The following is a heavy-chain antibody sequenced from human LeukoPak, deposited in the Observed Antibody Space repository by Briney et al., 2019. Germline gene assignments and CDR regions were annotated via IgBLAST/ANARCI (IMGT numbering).Heavy chain of an antibody. J-gene: IGHJ3*02. V-gene: IGHV4-39*01. CDR1: GGSISSNSCY. Sequence: SETLSLTCSVSGGSISSNSCYWGWIRQPPGKGLEWIGSVFHSGSTFYNPSLKSRVTASVDTSKNQFSLKLSSVTAADTAVYYCAARPSGYDYSFAFDIWGQGTMVTVSS. D-gene: IGHD5-12*01. CDR2: VFHSGST. CDR3: AARPSGYDYSFAFDI.